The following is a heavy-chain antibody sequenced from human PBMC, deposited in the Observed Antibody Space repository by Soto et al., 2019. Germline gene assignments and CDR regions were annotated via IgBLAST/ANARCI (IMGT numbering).Heavy chain of an antibody. CDR1: GGSFSGYY. CDR2: INHSGST. V-gene: IGHV4-34*01. D-gene: IGHD5-18*01. Sequence: QVQLQQWGAGLLKPSETLSLTCAVYGGSFSGYYWSWIRQPPGKGLEWIGEINHSGSTNYNPSLKSRVTISVDTSKNQFSLKLSSVTAADTAVYYYARGQGYSYGTFYYYYGMDVWGQGTTVTVSS. CDR3: ARGQGYSYGTFYYYYGMDV. J-gene: IGHJ6*02.